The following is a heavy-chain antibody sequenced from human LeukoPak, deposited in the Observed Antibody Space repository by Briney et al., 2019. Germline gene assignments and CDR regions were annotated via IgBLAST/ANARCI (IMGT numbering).Heavy chain of an antibody. CDR2: IYYSGST. CDR3: ARSTSVGWNGGLDY. Sequence: KASETLSLTCTVSGGSISSYYWSWIRQPPGKGLEWIGYIYYSGSTNYNPSLKSRVTISVDTSKNQFSLNLSSVTAADTALYYCARSTSVGWNGGLDYWGQGTLVTVSS. D-gene: IGHD1-1*01. J-gene: IGHJ4*02. CDR1: GGSISSYY. V-gene: IGHV4-59*12.